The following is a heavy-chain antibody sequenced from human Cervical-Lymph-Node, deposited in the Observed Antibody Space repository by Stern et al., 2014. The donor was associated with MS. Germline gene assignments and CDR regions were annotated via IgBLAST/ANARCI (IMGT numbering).Heavy chain of an antibody. CDR3: ARAVRELGT. J-gene: IGHJ5*02. V-gene: IGHV3-7*01. CDR1: GFTFSNYW. CDR2: ITPDGSEK. Sequence: VQLVESGGGLVQPGESLRLSCAVSGFTFSNYWMTWVRQAPGKGLEWVARITPDGSEKSYVASVKGRLTLSRDNAKNSLYLQMNSLRAEDTAVYYCARAVRELGTWGQGTLVTVSS. D-gene: IGHD1-7*01.